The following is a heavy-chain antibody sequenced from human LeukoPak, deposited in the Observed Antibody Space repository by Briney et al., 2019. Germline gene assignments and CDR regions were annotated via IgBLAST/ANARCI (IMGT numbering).Heavy chain of an antibody. J-gene: IGHJ5*02. D-gene: IGHD6-13*01. CDR2: IYYSGST. CDR1: GGSISSSSYY. V-gene: IGHV4-39*01. CDR3: ASLAAGDWFDP. Sequence: PSETLSLTCTVSGGSISSSSYYWGWIRQPPGKGLEWIGGIYYSGSTYYNPSLKSRVTISVDTSKNQFSLKLSSVTAADTAVYYCASLAAGDWFDPWGQGTLVTVSS.